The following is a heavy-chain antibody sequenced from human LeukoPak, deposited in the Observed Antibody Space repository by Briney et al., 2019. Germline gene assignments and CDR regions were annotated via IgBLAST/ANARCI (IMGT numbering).Heavy chain of an antibody. V-gene: IGHV4-30-2*01. Sequence: SETLSLTCAVSGGSINSGGYSWSWIRQPPGKGLEWIGYIYHSGNTYYNPSLKSRVTISVDRSKNQFSLKLRSVTAADTAGYYRARGFPTNRLFDPLGQGTLGPGSS. CDR3: ARGFPTNRLFDP. D-gene: IGHD2-8*01. J-gene: IGHJ5*02. CDR1: GGSINSGGYS. CDR2: IYHSGNT.